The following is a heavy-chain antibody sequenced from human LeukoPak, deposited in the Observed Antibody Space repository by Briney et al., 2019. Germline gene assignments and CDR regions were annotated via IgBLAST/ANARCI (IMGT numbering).Heavy chain of an antibody. CDR1: GGSISSSSYY. CDR2: IYYSGST. D-gene: IGHD2-21*02. J-gene: IGHJ4*02. CDR3: ARHGHHGDHDY. Sequence: SETLSLTCTVSGGSISSSSYYWGWIRQPPGKGLVWIVSIYYSGSTYYNPSLKSRITISVDTSKNQFSLKLTSVTAADTAVYYCARHGHHGDHDYWGQGTLVTVSS. V-gene: IGHV4-39*01.